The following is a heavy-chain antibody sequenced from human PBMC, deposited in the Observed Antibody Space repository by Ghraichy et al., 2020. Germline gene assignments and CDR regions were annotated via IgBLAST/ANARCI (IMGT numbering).Heavy chain of an antibody. V-gene: IGHV3-7*03. Sequence: GGSLRLTCIDSGITFSDFWMSWVRQTPGKGPEWEAKVNRDGSQRDLLDSVRGRFTVSRDNSRNSLFLQMNSLRVEDAAVYYCVGAGVGRHSMPAGSWGRGTFVTVSS. J-gene: IGHJ5*02. CDR3: VGAGVGRHSMPAGS. D-gene: IGHD2/OR15-2a*01. CDR1: GITFSDFW. CDR2: VNRDGSQR.